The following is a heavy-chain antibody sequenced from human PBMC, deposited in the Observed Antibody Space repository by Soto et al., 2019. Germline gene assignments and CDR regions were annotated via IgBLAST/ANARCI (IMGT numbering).Heavy chain of an antibody. D-gene: IGHD2-21*02. CDR1: GFTFSSYA. Sequence: WGSLRLSCAASGFTFSSYAMHWVRQAPGKGLEWVAVISYDGSNKYYADSVKGRFTISRDNSKSTLYLQMNSLRAEDTAVYYCARENVVVTAILDYWGQGTLVTVSS. CDR2: ISYDGSNK. J-gene: IGHJ4*02. V-gene: IGHV3-30-3*01. CDR3: ARENVVVTAILDY.